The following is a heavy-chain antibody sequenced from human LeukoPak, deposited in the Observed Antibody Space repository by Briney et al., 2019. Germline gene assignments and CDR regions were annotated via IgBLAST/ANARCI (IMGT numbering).Heavy chain of an antibody. D-gene: IGHD2-2*01. Sequence: GASVTVSCKASGYTFTGYYLHWVRQAPGQGLEWMGWINPKSGVTNYAQKFQGRVTMTRDTSISTAYMDLSRLNFDDTAVYYCARVGHPTDIPAAHSDLGTFDHWGQGTLVTVSS. J-gene: IGHJ4*02. CDR3: ARVGHPTDIPAAHSDLGTFDH. V-gene: IGHV1-2*02. CDR1: GYTFTGYY. CDR2: INPKSGVT.